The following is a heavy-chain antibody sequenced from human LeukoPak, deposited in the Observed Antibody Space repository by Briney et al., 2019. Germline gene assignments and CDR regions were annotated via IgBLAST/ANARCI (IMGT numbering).Heavy chain of an antibody. D-gene: IGHD7-27*01. CDR3: AKDWGNWGYGYYFDH. V-gene: IGHV3-30*18. J-gene: IGHJ4*02. CDR2: ISFDGNNK. CDR1: GFSFSTYG. Sequence: GRSLRLSCEASGFSFSTYGMHWVRQAPGKGLEWVAVISFDGNNKYYPDSVKGRFTISGDNSKNTLYPQMNSLRDEDTAVYYCAKDWGNWGYGYYFDHWGQGTLVTVSS.